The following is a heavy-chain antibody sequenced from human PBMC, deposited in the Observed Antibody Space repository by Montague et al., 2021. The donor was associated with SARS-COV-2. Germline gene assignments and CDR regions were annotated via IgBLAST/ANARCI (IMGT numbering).Heavy chain of an antibody. J-gene: IGHJ4*02. D-gene: IGHD2-15*01. CDR3: ARAERGFCGDGNCYQYFFNY. CDR2: IYYRSEWYS. Sequence: CAISGDSVATNSGTWKGDRLYPTRGIESLGRIYYRSEWYSDYSVSVKSRISINPDTSKNQFSLQLNSVTPEDTAVYYCARAERGFCGDGNCYQYFFNYWGQGTLVTGSS. V-gene: IGHV6-1*01. CDR1: GDSVATNSGT.